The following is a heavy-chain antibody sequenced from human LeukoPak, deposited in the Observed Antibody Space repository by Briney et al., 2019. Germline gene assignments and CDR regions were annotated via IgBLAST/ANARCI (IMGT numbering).Heavy chain of an antibody. Sequence: GGSLRLSCAASGFTFSSYWMSLVRQAPGKGLEWVANVKQDESEKNYVDSVKGRFTISRDNAKKSLYLEMNSLRDEDTAVYYCVRQWLGFDHWGQGALVTVSS. V-gene: IGHV3-7*01. CDR3: VRQWLGFDH. CDR2: VKQDESEK. D-gene: IGHD6-19*01. CDR1: GFTFSSYW. J-gene: IGHJ4*02.